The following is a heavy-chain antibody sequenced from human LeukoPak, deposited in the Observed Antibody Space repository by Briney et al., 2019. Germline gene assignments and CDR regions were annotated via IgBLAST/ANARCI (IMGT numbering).Heavy chain of an antibody. Sequence: GGSLRLSCAASGFTFSTYNMNWVRQAPGKGLEWVSYISSSSSTIYNADSVKGRFTISRDNAKNSLYLQMNSLRAEDTAVYYCARDQGRRSGYPPGGGMDVWGQGTTVTVSS. CDR2: ISSSSSTI. CDR1: GFTFSTYN. CDR3: ARDQGRRSGYPPGGGMDV. D-gene: IGHD3-3*01. V-gene: IGHV3-48*04. J-gene: IGHJ6*02.